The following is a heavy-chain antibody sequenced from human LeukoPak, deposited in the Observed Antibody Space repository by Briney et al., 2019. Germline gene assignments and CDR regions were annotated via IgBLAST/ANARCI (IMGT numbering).Heavy chain of an antibody. Sequence: GASVKVSCKASGYTFTTYYMHCVRQAPGQGLEWMGIINPTGGSTYYAQKFLGRVTMTRDTSTSTVYMDLSSLRSEASPGSHCARATHIDCSGYYARHFDYWGQGTLVTVSS. D-gene: IGHD3-22*01. J-gene: IGHJ4*02. CDR2: INPTGGST. CDR1: GYTFTTYY. CDR3: ARATHIDCSGYYARHFDY. V-gene: IGHV1-46*01.